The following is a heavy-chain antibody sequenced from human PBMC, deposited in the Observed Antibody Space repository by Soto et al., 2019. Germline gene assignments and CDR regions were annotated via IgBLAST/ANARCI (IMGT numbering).Heavy chain of an antibody. CDR2: ITPFSGDV. D-gene: IGHD1-26*01. CDR3: ASGGAGSGPFTWELPDH. J-gene: IGHJ4*02. CDR1: GNTFTYRY. V-gene: IGHV1-45*02. Sequence: QMQLVQSGAEVKKTGSTVTVSCKALGNTFTYRYLHWVRQTPGKGLEWMGGITPFSGDVHYAQKFQERVTITRDRSINTAYMRMSSLRSEDTAMYYCASGGAGSGPFTWELPDHWGQGTLVTVSS.